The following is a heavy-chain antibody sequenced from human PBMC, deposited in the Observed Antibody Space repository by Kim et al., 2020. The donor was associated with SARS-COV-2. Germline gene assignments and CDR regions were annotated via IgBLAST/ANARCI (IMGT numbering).Heavy chain of an antibody. Sequence: ASVKVSCKASGYTFTSYDINWVRQATGQGLEWMGWMNPNSGNTGYAQKFQGRVTMTRNTSISTAYMELSSLRSEDTAVYYCARATGRRAIFSMTTRDIDYWGQGTLVTVSS. CDR1: GYTFTSYD. V-gene: IGHV1-8*01. D-gene: IGHD4-17*01. CDR2: MNPNSGNT. CDR3: ARATGRRAIFSMTTRDIDY. J-gene: IGHJ4*02.